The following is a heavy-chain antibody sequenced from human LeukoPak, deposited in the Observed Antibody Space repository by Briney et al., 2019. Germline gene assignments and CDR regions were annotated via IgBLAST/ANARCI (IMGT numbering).Heavy chain of an antibody. CDR2: ISSSGSTI. V-gene: IGHV3-48*04. CDR1: GFTFSSYA. Sequence: GGSLRLSCAASGFTFSSYAMHWVRQAPGKGLEWVSYISSSGSTIYYADSVKGRFTISRDNAKNSLYLQMNSLRAEDTAVYYCARVTYDSSGGDYWGQGTLVTVSS. CDR3: ARVTYDSSGGDY. J-gene: IGHJ4*02. D-gene: IGHD3-22*01.